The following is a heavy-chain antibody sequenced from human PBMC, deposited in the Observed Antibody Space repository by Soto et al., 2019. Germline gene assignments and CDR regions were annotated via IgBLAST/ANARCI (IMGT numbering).Heavy chain of an antibody. CDR3: ARDQLRPGILYSLGVLLPEYGL. V-gene: IGHV3-23*01. Sequence: LRLSCAASGFAFSTFAMTWVRQAPGKGLEWVAAISVSGNNAYYADSVKGRFTISRDNSQNSVFLQMSSLRADDTAVYYCARDQLRPGILYSLGVLLPEYGLWGQGTLVTV. CDR2: ISVSGNNA. CDR1: GFAFSTFA. J-gene: IGHJ4*02. D-gene: IGHD3-22*01.